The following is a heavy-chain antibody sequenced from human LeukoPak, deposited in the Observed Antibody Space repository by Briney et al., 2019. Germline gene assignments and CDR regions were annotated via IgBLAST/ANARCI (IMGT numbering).Heavy chain of an antibody. V-gene: IGHV1-46*03. CDR1: GYTFTNYF. CDR3: ARGELLWFGELYRIDAFHI. J-gene: IGHJ3*02. D-gene: IGHD3-10*01. Sequence: GASVKVSCKTFGYTFTNYFIHRGRQAPGHGLEWRGMINPRGGSTTYAQKFPARVTITADKSTVTGYMELRSLTSEDMAVCLCARGELLWFGELYRIDAFHIWGQGTMVIVSS. CDR2: INPRGGST.